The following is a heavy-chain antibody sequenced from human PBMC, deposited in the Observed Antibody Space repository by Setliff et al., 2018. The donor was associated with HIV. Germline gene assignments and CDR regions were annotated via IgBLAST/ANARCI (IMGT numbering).Heavy chain of an antibody. J-gene: IGHJ6*02. CDR3: AREPHALRYFDWLLYPAYYYYGMDV. CDR2: IKYDGSEK. CDR1: GFTFSSYW. Sequence: GGSLRLSCAASGFTFSSYWMSWVRQAPGKGLEWVANIKYDGSEKYYVGSVKGRFTISRDNAKNSLYLQMNSLRAEDTAVYYCAREPHALRYFDWLLYPAYYYYGMDVWGQGTTVTVSS. D-gene: IGHD3-9*01. V-gene: IGHV3-7*01.